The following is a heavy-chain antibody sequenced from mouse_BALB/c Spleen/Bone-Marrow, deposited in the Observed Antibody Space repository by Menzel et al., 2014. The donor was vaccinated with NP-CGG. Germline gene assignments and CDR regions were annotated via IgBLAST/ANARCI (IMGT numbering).Heavy chain of an antibody. V-gene: IGHV1-37*01. D-gene: IGHD1-1*01. CDR3: GRSGYYGSSYFDV. Sequence: EVQLQQSGPELVEPGASVKISCKASGYSFXGYFMNWVKQSHGKSLEWIGRINPYNGDTFYNQKFKGKATLTVDKSSSTAHMELLSLTSEDSAVYYCGRSGYYGSSYFDVWGAGTTVTVSS. CDR1: GYSFXGYF. J-gene: IGHJ1*01. CDR2: INPYNGDT.